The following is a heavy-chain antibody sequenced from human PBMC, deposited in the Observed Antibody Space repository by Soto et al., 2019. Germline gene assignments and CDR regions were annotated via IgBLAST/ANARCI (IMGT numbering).Heavy chain of an antibody. Sequence: SETLSLTCTVSGGSISSSSYYWGWIRQPPGKGLEWIGSIYYSGSTYYNPSLKSRVTISVDTSKNQFSLKLSSVTAEDTAVYYCTSFRPTYSGGWYYLDFWGQGTLVTVSS. CDR3: TSFRPTYSGGWYYLDF. V-gene: IGHV4-39*03. J-gene: IGHJ4*02. D-gene: IGHD6-19*01. CDR1: GGSISSSSYY. CDR2: IYYSGST.